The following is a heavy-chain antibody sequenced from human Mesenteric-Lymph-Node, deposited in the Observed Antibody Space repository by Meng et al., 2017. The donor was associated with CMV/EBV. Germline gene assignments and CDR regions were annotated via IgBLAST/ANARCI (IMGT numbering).Heavy chain of an antibody. V-gene: IGHV4-34*12. CDR3: ARDGSRYYYDSSGPHWFDS. CDR2: IIDSGVT. Sequence: LSGSYWSWIRPPPGKGLEWIAEIIDSGVTNFNPSLKSRVTVSLATSNNRFSLNLSSLTAADTAFYYCARDGSRYYYDSSGPHWFDSWGQGTLVTVSS. J-gene: IGHJ5*01. CDR1: LSGSY. D-gene: IGHD3-22*01.